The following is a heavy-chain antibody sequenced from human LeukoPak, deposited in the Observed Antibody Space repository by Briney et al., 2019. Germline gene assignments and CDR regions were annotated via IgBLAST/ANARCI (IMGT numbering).Heavy chain of an antibody. D-gene: IGHD2-2*01. J-gene: IGHJ4*02. CDR2: IYHSGST. CDR3: ARGQYLVY. Sequence: KPSETLSLTCTVSGYSISSGYYWGWIRQPPGKALEWIGSIYHSGSTYYNPSLKSRVTISVDTSKNQFSLKLSSVTAADTAVYYCARGQYLVYWGQGTLVTVSS. V-gene: IGHV4-38-2*02. CDR1: GYSISSGYY.